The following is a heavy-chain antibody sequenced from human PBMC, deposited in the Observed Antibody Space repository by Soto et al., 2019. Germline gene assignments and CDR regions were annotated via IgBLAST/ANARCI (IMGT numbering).Heavy chain of an antibody. J-gene: IGHJ4*02. V-gene: IGHV5-51*01. CDR3: AKTDGYEVEY. CDR2: IYPGDSDT. CDR1: GYGFGSYW. D-gene: IGHD5-18*01. Sequence: PGESLKSSGKGSGYGFGSYWIAWVRQMPGKGLEWMGSIYPGDSDTTYSPSIQGQVTISADKSSTTVYLQWNTLKASDTAMYYCAKTDGYEVEYWGQGTQVTVSS.